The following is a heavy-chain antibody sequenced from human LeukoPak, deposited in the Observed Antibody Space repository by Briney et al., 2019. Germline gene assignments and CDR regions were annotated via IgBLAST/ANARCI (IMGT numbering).Heavy chain of an antibody. V-gene: IGHV3-23*01. CDR3: ARDMATVTEYVY. CDR2: ISGSGGST. J-gene: IGHJ4*02. Sequence: GGSLRLSCAASGFTFSSYALSWVRQAPGKGLEWVSGISGSGGSTYYADSVKGRFTISRDNSKNTLYLQMNSLRAEDTAVYYCARDMATVTEYVYWGQGTLVTVSS. CDR1: GFTFSSYA. D-gene: IGHD4-17*01.